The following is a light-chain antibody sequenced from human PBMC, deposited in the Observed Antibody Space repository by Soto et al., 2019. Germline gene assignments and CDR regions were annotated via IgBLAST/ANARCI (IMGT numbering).Light chain of an antibody. CDR3: QQSYSTPWT. Sequence: DIQMTQSPSSLSASVGDRVTITCRATQSVAKYVNWYQQSPGQAPNLLIYTSSNLQSGVPSRFTGSGFATDFTLTISSLQPEDFASYYCQQSYSTPWTFGQGTKVDIK. CDR2: TSS. V-gene: IGKV1-39*01. CDR1: QSVAKY. J-gene: IGKJ1*01.